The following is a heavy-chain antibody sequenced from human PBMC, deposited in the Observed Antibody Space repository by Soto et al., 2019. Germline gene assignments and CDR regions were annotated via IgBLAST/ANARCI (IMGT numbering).Heavy chain of an antibody. J-gene: IGHJ4*02. Sequence: SETLSLTCTVSGGSMSSHYWTWLRQSPGKGLEWIGYISYSGSSYYNPSLKSRVTISADTSRNQFSLRLTSVIAADTAVYFCARADPDASVGFWGQGTLVTVSS. CDR1: GGSMSSHY. CDR2: ISYSGSS. D-gene: IGHD3-16*01. CDR3: ARADPDASVGF. V-gene: IGHV4-59*11.